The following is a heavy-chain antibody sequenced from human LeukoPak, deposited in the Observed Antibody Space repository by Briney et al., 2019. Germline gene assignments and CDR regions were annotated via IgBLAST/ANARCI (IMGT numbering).Heavy chain of an antibody. D-gene: IGHD6-13*01. CDR2: IIPIFGTA. CDR1: GGTFSSYA. Sequence: ASVKVSCKASGGTFSSYAISWVRQAPGQGLEWMGGIIPIFGTANYAQKFQGRVTITADESTSTAYMELSSLRSEDTAVYYCARVDSSSWAYYYYYGMDVWGQGTTVTVSS. J-gene: IGHJ6*02. V-gene: IGHV1-69*13. CDR3: ARVDSSSWAYYYYYGMDV.